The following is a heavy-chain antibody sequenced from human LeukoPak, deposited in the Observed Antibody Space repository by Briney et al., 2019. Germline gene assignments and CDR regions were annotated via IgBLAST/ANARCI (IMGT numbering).Heavy chain of an antibody. CDR3: ARSSGWYNFDY. CDR1: GYTFTSYA. V-gene: IGHV1-3*01. D-gene: IGHD6-19*01. CDR2: INAGNGNT. J-gene: IGHJ4*02. Sequence: ASVKVSCKASGYTFTSYAMHWVRQAPGQRLEWMGWINAGNGNTKYSQKFQGRVTITRDTSASTAYMEVSSLRSEDTAVYYCARSSGWYNFDYWGQGTLVTVSS.